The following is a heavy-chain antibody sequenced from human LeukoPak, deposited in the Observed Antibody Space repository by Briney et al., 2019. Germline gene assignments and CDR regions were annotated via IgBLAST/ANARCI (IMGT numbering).Heavy chain of an antibody. D-gene: IGHD6-13*01. CDR3: ARFFVAYSSSWSSAFDI. CDR2: IYPGDSDT. J-gene: IGHJ3*02. V-gene: IGHV5-51*01. Sequence: HGASVKVSCKAFGYTFTSNYMHWVRQAPGQGPEWMGIIYPGDSDTRYSPSFQGQVTISADKSISTAYLQWSSLKASDTAMYYCARFFVAYSSSWSSAFDIWGQGTMVTVSS. CDR1: GYTFTSNY.